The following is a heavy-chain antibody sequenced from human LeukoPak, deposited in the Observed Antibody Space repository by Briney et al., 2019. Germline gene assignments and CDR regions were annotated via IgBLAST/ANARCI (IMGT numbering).Heavy chain of an antibody. D-gene: IGHD1-1*01. V-gene: IGHV4-34*01. CDR2: INHRGDT. CDR3: ARGPTISETGYFDY. J-gene: IGHJ4*03. CDR1: GGSFSTYY. Sequence: SETLSLTCAVDGGSFSTYYRSWIRQSPGKGLEWTAEINHRGDTNYNPSVKSRVTISVDTSKNQFSLKITSLTAADTAVYYCARGPTISETGYFDYWGQGTLVTVSS.